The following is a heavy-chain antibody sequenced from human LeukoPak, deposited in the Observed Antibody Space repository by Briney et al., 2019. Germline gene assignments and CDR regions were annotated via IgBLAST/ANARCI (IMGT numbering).Heavy chain of an antibody. CDR1: GGSFSGYY. D-gene: IGHD6-13*01. CDR2: INHSGST. Sequence: SETLSLTCAVYGGSFSGYYWSWIRQPPGKGLEWIGEINHSGSTNYNPSLKSRVTISVDTSKNQFSLKLSSVTAADTAVYYCARVLSSSWYGYYYYYMDVWGKGTTVTISS. CDR3: ARVLSSSWYGYYYYYMDV. J-gene: IGHJ6*03. V-gene: IGHV4-34*01.